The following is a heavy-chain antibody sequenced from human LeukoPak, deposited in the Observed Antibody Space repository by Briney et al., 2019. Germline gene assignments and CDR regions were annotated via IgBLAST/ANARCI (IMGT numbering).Heavy chain of an antibody. V-gene: IGHV3-7*02. Sequence: PGGSLRLSCAASGFTFSNAWMSWVRQAPGKGLEWVAAIKPDGGEKDYVDSVKGRFTISRDNAKNSLYLQMNTLRAEDTAVYYCARVSYLENYYDSSGYFDYWGQGTLVTVSS. CDR3: ARVSYLENYYDSSGYFDY. D-gene: IGHD3-22*01. J-gene: IGHJ4*02. CDR2: IKPDGGEK. CDR1: GFTFSNAW.